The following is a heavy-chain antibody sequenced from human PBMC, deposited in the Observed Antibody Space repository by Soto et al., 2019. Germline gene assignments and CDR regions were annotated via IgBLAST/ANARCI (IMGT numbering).Heavy chain of an antibody. CDR3: ARGGYCSSTSCYLGWFDP. D-gene: IGHD2-2*01. CDR2: MNPNSGNT. Sequence: QVQLVQSGAEVKKPGASVKVSCKASVYTFTSYDINWVRQATGQGLEWMGWMNPNSGNTGYAQKFQGRVTMTRNTSISTAYMELSSLRSEDTAVYYCARGGYCSSTSCYLGWFDPWGQGTLVTVSS. J-gene: IGHJ5*02. V-gene: IGHV1-8*01. CDR1: VYTFTSYD.